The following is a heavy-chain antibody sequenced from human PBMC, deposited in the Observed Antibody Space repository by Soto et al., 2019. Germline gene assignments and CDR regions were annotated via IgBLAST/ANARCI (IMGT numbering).Heavy chain of an antibody. CDR2: FDPEDGET. J-gene: IGHJ3*02. Sequence: GASVKVSCKVSGYTLTELSMHWVRRAPGKGLEWMGGFDPEDGETIYAQKFQGRVTMTEDTSTDTAYMELSSLRSEDTAVYYCATRIRIARPSAFDIWGQGTMVTVSS. CDR3: ATRIRIARPSAFDI. CDR1: GYTLTELS. V-gene: IGHV1-24*01. D-gene: IGHD6-6*01.